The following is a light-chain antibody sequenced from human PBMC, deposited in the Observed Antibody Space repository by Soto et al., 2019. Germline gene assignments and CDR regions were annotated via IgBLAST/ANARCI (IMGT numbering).Light chain of an antibody. J-gene: IGKJ2*01. V-gene: IGKV1-5*01. CDR3: QQYNNYPYS. CDR1: QSMNKW. CDR2: EAS. Sequence: DIQMTQSPSTLSASIEDRVTITCRASQSMNKWVAWYQQKPGKAPKLLIYEASRLQSGAPSRFSGSESGTEFTLTISSLQPDDFATYYCQQYNNYPYSFGQGTKLEIK.